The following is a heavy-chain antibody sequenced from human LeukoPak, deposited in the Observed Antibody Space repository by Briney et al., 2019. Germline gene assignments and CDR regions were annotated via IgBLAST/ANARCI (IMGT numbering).Heavy chain of an antibody. J-gene: IGHJ4*02. CDR1: GFTFSNNG. CDR3: ARGGSGTYLYYFDD. D-gene: IGHD3-10*01. Sequence: GGSLRLPCAASGFTFSNNGMHWVRQAPGKRLEWVAVIWYDGSNKYYADSVKGRFTISRDNSKNTLYLQMNSLRAEDTAVYYCARGGSGTYLYYFDDWGQGTLVTVSS. V-gene: IGHV3-33*01. CDR2: IWYDGSNK.